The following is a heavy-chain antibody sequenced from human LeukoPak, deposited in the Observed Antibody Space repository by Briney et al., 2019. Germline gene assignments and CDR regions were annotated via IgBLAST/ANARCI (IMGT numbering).Heavy chain of an antibody. CDR1: GFTFDDSV. J-gene: IGHJ4*02. CDR2: INWNGGST. CDR3: ARDWFTRLGESSPDRAFDY. D-gene: IGHD3-16*02. Sequence: GGSLRLSCAASGFTFDDSVMSWVRQVPGKGLEWVSGINWNGGSTGYVDSVKGRFTISRDNAKNSLYLQMNSLRAEDTALYYCARDWFTRLGESSPDRAFDYWGQGTLVTVSS. V-gene: IGHV3-20*04.